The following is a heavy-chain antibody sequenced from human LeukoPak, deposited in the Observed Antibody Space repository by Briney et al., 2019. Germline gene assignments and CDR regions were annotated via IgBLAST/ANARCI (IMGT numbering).Heavy chain of an antibody. CDR1: GFTVSSNY. J-gene: IGHJ4*02. D-gene: IGHD1-26*01. CDR3: ARAPGWVYYFDY. V-gene: IGHV3-66*02. Sequence: GGSLRLSCAASGFTVSSNYMSWARQAPGKGLEWVSVIYSGGSTYYADSVKGRFTISRDNSKNTLYLQMNSLRAEDTAVYYCARAPGWVYYFDYWGQGTLVTVSS. CDR2: IYSGGST.